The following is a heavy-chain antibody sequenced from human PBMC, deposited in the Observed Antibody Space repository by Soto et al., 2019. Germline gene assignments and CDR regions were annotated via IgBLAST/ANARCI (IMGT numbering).Heavy chain of an antibody. CDR1: GFTFSSYA. D-gene: IGHD6-13*01. CDR2: ISGSGGST. V-gene: IGHV3-23*01. J-gene: IGHJ6*02. CDR3: AKVDSSSWPPSYYYYGMDV. Sequence: GGSLRLSCAASGFTFSSYAMSWVRQAPGKGLEWVSAISGSGGSTYYADSGEGRFTISQDNSKNTLYLQMNSLRAEDTAVYYCAKVDSSSWPPSYYYYGMDVWGQGTTVTVSS.